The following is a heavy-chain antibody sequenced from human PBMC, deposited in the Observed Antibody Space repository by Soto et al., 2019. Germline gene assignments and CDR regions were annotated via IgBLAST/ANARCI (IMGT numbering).Heavy chain of an antibody. V-gene: IGHV4-59*01. Sequence: SETLSLTCTVSGGSISSYYWSGIRQPPGKGLEWIGYIYYSGSTNYNPSLKSRVTISVDTSKNQFSLKLSSVTAADTAVYYCARVQDSSSWAVAFDIWGQGTMVTVSS. CDR3: ARVQDSSSWAVAFDI. D-gene: IGHD6-13*01. J-gene: IGHJ3*02. CDR1: GGSISSYY. CDR2: IYYSGST.